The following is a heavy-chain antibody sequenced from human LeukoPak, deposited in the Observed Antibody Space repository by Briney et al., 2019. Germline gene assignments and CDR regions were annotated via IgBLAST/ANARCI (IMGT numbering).Heavy chain of an antibody. D-gene: IGHD3-9*01. Sequence: GGSRRLSSAASGVTVSSYAMSAVRQAPRKGLEGVSAIRGRVGSTYYADSVKGQFTISRDNSKNTLYLQMNSLRAEDTAVYYCAKDPPYDILTGYSNVFDYWGQGTLVTVSS. J-gene: IGHJ4*02. CDR1: GVTVSSYA. V-gene: IGHV3-23*01. CDR3: AKDPPYDILTGYSNVFDY. CDR2: IRGRVGST.